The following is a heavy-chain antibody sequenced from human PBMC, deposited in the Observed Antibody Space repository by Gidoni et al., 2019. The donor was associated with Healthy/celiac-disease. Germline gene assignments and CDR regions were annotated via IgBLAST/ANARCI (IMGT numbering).Heavy chain of an antibody. CDR2: ISYDGSNK. J-gene: IGHJ6*02. D-gene: IGHD1-1*01. V-gene: IGHV3-30*18. CDR1: GFTVSSYG. CDR3: AKVWGALEPYYYYGMDV. Sequence: QVQLVESGVGVVQPGRSLRLSCAASGFTVSSYGMHWVRQAPGKGLEWVAVISYDGSNKYYADSVKGRFTISRDNSKNTLYLQMNSLRAEDTAVYYCAKVWGALEPYYYYGMDVWGQGTTVTVSS.